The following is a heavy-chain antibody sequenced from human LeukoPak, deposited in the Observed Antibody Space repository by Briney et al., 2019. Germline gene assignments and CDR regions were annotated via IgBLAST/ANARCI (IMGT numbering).Heavy chain of an antibody. CDR3: ARQAVAGPQGDY. Sequence: SETLSLTCTVSGGSISSGSYYWTWIRQPAGKGLEWIGRIYTSGSTNYNPSLKSRVTISVDTSKNQFSLKLSSVTAADTAVYYCARQAVAGPQGDYWGQGTLVTVSS. J-gene: IGHJ4*02. CDR1: GGSISSGSYY. CDR2: IYTSGST. D-gene: IGHD6-19*01. V-gene: IGHV4-61*02.